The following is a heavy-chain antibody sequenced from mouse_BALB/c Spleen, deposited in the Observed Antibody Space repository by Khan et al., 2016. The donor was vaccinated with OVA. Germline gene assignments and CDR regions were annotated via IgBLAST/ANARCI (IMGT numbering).Heavy chain of an antibody. D-gene: IGHD2-1*01. CDR1: GYSITSGYS. J-gene: IGHJ4*01. CDR3: ARDGNYMDY. CDR2: IYFSGSI. V-gene: IGHV3-1*02. Sequence: EVQLQESGPDLVKPSQSLSLTCTVTGYSITSGYSWHWIRQFPGNKLEWMAYIYFSGSINYNPSLKSRFSVTLDTSTNQSFLQLNSMTTEDTATDYCARDGNYMDYWGQGTSVTVSS.